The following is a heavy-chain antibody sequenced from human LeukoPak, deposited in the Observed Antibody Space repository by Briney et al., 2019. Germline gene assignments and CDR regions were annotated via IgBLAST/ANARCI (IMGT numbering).Heavy chain of an antibody. CDR3: ARTIVVVVAATPDYYYGMDV. CDR2: IDWDDDK. V-gene: IGHV2-70*11. D-gene: IGHD2-15*01. CDR1: GFSLSTSGMC. Sequence: SGPTLVNPTQTLTLTCTFSGFSLSTSGMCVSWIRQPPGKALEWLARIDWDDDKYYSTSLKTRLTISKGTSKNQVVLTMTNMDPVDTATYYCARTIVVVVAATPDYYYGMDVWGQGTTVTVSS. J-gene: IGHJ6*02.